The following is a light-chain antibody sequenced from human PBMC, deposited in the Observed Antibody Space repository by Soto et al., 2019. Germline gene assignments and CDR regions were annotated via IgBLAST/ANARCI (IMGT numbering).Light chain of an antibody. CDR1: SSNIGNNY. Sequence: QSVLTQPPSVSAAPGPKVTISCSGSSSNIGNNYVSWYQQLPGTAPKFLMYDNNKGPSGIPDRFSGSKSGTSATLGITGLQTGDEADYYCGTWDSSLSAVVFGGGTKLTVL. V-gene: IGLV1-51*01. CDR2: DNN. J-gene: IGLJ2*01. CDR3: GTWDSSLSAVV.